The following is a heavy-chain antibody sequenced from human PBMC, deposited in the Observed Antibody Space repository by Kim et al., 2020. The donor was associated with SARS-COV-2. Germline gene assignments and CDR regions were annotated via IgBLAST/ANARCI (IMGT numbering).Heavy chain of an antibody. V-gene: IGHV3-21*01. CDR1: GFTFSSYS. CDR3: ARDPGYSSSSLDGMDV. CDR2: ISSSSSYI. Sequence: GGSLRLSCAASGFTFSSYSINWVRQAPGKGLEWVSSISSSSSYIYYADSVKGRFTISRDNAKNSLYLQMNSLRAEDTAVYYCARDPGYSSSSLDGMDVWGQGTTVTVSS. D-gene: IGHD6-13*01. J-gene: IGHJ6*02.